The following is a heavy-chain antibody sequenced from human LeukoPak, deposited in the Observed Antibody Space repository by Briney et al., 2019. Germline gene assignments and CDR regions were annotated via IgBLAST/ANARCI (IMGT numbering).Heavy chain of an antibody. D-gene: IGHD5-18*01. CDR1: GFSLSTSGVA. V-gene: IGHV2-5*02. J-gene: IGHJ3*02. Sequence: SGPTLVNPTQTLTLTCTFSGFSLSTSGVAVGWIRQPPGKALEWLALIYWDDDKRYSPSLKSRLSITKDTSKNQVVLTMANMDPVDTATYYCAHSEDTALVHDAFDIWGQGTMVTVSS. CDR3: AHSEDTALVHDAFDI. CDR2: IYWDDDK.